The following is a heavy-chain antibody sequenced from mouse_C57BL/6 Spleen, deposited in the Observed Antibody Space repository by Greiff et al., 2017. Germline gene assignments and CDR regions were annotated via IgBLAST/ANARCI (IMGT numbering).Heavy chain of an antibody. CDR3: ARRKIYDGYYDYAMDY. D-gene: IGHD2-3*01. J-gene: IGHJ4*01. CDR1: GYTFTDYN. V-gene: IGHV1-18*01. Sequence: EVQLQQSGPELVKPGASVKIPCKASGYTFTDYNMDWVKQSHGKSLEWIGDINPNNGGTIYNQKFKGKATLTVDKSSSTAYMELRSLTSEDTAVYYCARRKIYDGYYDYAMDYWGQGTSVTVSS. CDR2: INPNNGGT.